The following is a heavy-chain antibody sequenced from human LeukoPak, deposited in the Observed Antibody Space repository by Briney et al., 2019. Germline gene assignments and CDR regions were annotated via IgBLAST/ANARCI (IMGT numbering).Heavy chain of an antibody. CDR2: IYHSGST. J-gene: IGHJ3*02. Sequence: LQTLSLTSTVSGGSISCGGYYWSWIRQPPGKGLEWIGYIYHSGSTYYNPSLKSRVTISVDRSKNQFSLKLSSVTAADTAVYYCARDAQSGEHAFDIWGQGTMVTVSS. CDR3: ARDAQSGEHAFDI. D-gene: IGHD7-27*01. CDR1: GGSISCGGYY. V-gene: IGHV4-30-2*01.